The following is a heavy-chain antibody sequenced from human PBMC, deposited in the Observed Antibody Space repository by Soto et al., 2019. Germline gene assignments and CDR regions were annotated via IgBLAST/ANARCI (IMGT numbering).Heavy chain of an antibody. CDR1: RFTFSSYG. V-gene: IGHV3-30*18. Sequence: GGSLRLSCEGSRFTFSSYGMHWVRQAPGKGLEWVAAISYDGSSEYYVDSVKGRFTISRDNSKNTLYLQMNSLRVEDTAVYYCAKDWGPVSYFNNYYGMDVWGQGTTVTVSS. CDR3: AKDWGPVSYFNNYYGMDV. CDR2: ISYDGSSE. D-gene: IGHD3-10*01. J-gene: IGHJ6*02.